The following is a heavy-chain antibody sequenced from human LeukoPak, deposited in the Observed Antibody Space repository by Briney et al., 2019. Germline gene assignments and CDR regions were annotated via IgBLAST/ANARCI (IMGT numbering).Heavy chain of an antibody. CDR2: IYYSGST. V-gene: IGHV4-39*07. Sequence: SETLSLTCTVSGGSISSSSYYWGWIRQPPGKGLEWIGSIYYSGSTYYNPSLKSRVTISVDTSKNQFSLKLSSVTAADTAVYYCVRIAAADGYYFDYWGQGTLVTVSS. D-gene: IGHD6-13*01. J-gene: IGHJ4*02. CDR1: GGSISSSSYY. CDR3: VRIAAADGYYFDY.